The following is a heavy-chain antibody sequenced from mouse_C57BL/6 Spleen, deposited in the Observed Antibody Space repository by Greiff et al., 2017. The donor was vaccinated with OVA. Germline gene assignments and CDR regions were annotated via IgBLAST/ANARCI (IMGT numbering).Heavy chain of an antibody. CDR1: GYAFSSSW. D-gene: IGHD1-1*01. CDR3: ARDPYYGSSYLDY. V-gene: IGHV1-82*01. CDR2: IYPGDGDT. Sequence: VKLVESGPELVKPGASVKISCKASGYAFSSSWMNWVKQRPGKGLEWIGRIYPGDGDTNYNGKFKGKATLTADKSSSTAYMQLSSLTSEDSAVYFCARDPYYGSSYLDYWGQGTTLTVSS. J-gene: IGHJ2*01.